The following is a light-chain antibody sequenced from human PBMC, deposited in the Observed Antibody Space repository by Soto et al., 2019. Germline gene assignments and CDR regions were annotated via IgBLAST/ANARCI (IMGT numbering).Light chain of an antibody. CDR3: QQANSFPFT. J-gene: IGKJ4*02. Sequence: DIQMTQSPSSVSASVGDRVTITCRASQGISSWLARYQQKPGKAPKLLIYAASSLQSGVPSRFSGSGSGTDFTLTISSLQPEEFATYYCQQANSFPFTFGGGTKVEIK. CDR2: AAS. V-gene: IGKV1D-12*01. CDR1: QGISSW.